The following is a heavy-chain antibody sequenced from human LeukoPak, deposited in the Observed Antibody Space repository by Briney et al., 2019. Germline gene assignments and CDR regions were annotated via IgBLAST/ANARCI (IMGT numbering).Heavy chain of an antibody. CDR3: ARTYYYDSSGYYAAHYYFDY. D-gene: IGHD3-22*01. J-gene: IGHJ4*02. Sequence: ASVKVSCKASGYTFTGYYMHWVRQAPGQGLEWMGWINPNSGGTNYAQKLQGRVTMTTDTSTSTAYMELRSLRSDDTAVYYCARTYYYDSSGYYAAHYYFDYWGQGTLVTVSS. CDR1: GYTFTGYY. V-gene: IGHV1-2*02. CDR2: INPNSGGT.